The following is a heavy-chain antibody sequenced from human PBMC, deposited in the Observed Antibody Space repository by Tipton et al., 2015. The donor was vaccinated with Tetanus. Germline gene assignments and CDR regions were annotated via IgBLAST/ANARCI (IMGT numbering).Heavy chain of an antibody. V-gene: IGHV4-34*01. Sequence: TLSLTCAVYGGSFSNYFWRWIRQPPGKGLEWIGEISPSGNTNYNPSLKSRVTISADTSRNQFSLKLTSVTAADTAVYYCASDPALMGNFDYWGQGTLVTVSS. CDR3: ASDPALMGNFDY. CDR2: ISPSGNT. D-gene: IGHD2-2*01. CDR1: GGSFSNYF. J-gene: IGHJ4*02.